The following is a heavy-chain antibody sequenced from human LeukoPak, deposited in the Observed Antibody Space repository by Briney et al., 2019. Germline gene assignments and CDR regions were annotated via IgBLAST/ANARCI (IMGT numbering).Heavy chain of an antibody. CDR1: GGSISSSSPY. Sequence: PSETLSLTCTVSGGSISSSSPYWGWIRQPPGKGLEWIGTIYNGETTYYNSSLKSRVTISVDTSKNQFSLKLSSVTAADTAVYYCARVENYYDSSGYYYSADFDYWGQGTLVTVSS. J-gene: IGHJ4*02. CDR2: IYNGETT. CDR3: ARVENYYDSSGYYYSADFDY. D-gene: IGHD3-22*01. V-gene: IGHV4-39*01.